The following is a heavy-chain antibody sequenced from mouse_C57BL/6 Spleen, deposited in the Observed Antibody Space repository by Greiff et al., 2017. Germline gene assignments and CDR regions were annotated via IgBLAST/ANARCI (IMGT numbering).Heavy chain of an antibody. J-gene: IGHJ1*03. Sequence: EVKVVESGGGLVQPGGSMKLSCVASGFTFSNYWMNWVRQSPEKGLEWVAQIRLKSDNYATHYAESVKGWFTISRDDSKSSVYLQMNNLRAEDTGIYYCTATVVATDWYFDVWGKGTTVTVSS. V-gene: IGHV6-3*01. CDR2: IRLKSDNYAT. CDR1: GFTFSNYW. CDR3: TATVVATDWYFDV. D-gene: IGHD1-1*01.